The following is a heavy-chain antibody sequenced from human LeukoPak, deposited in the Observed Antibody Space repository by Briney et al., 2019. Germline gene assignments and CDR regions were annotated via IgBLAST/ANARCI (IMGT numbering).Heavy chain of an antibody. V-gene: IGHV4-39*01. D-gene: IGHD6-13*01. CDR2: IYYSGST. J-gene: IGHJ4*02. Sequence: PSGTLSLTCTVSGGSISSSSYYWGWIRHAPGKGLEWIGSIYYSGSTYYNPSLKSRVTISVDTSKNQFSLKLCSVTAADTAVYYCARQALAAGIDYWGQGTLVTVSS. CDR3: ARQALAAGIDY. CDR1: GGSISSSSYY.